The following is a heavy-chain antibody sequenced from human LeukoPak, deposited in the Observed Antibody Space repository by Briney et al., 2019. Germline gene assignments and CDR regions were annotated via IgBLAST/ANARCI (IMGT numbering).Heavy chain of an antibody. CDR2: ISSSGSAI. CDR3: ANLHWEPTPE. J-gene: IGHJ4*02. D-gene: IGHD1-26*01. V-gene: IGHV3-48*03. CDR1: GFTFSTYE. Sequence: PGGSLRLSCAASGFTFSTYEMNWVRQAPGKGLEWVSYISSSGSAIYYADSVKGRFTISRDNAKNSLYLQMNSLRAEDTALYYCANLHWEPTPEWGQGTLVTVSS.